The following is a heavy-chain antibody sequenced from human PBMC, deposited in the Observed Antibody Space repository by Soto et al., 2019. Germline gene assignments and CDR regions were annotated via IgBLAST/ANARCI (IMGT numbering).Heavy chain of an antibody. CDR3: AKGDNLGPKTGYAFDP. D-gene: IGHD5-12*01. V-gene: IGHV6-1*01. CDR2: TYFRSKWYN. CDR1: GDSVSSNTAS. J-gene: IGHJ5*02. Sequence: SQTLSLTCAISGDSVSSNTASWNWIRQSPSRGLEWLGRTYFRSKWYNDYAVSVKSRIIINPDTSNNQFSLQLNSVAPEDTAVYFCAKGDNLGPKTGYAFDPWGQGIMVTVS.